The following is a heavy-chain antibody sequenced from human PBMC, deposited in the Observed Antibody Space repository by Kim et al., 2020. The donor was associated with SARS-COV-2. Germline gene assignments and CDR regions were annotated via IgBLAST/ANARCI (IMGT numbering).Heavy chain of an antibody. CDR2: ISAYNGKT. CDR3: ARVRYCSGGSCYSHDNWFDP. D-gene: IGHD2-15*01. Sequence: ASVKVSCKASGYTFTSYGISWVRQAPGQGLEWMGWISAYNGKTNYAQKLQGRVTMTTDTSTSTAYMELRSLRSDDTAVYYCARVRYCSGGSCYSHDNWFDPWGQGTLVTVSS. V-gene: IGHV1-18*01. CDR1: GYTFTSYG. J-gene: IGHJ5*02.